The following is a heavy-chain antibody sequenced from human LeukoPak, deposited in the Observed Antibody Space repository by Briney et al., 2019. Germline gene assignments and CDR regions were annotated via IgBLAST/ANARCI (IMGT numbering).Heavy chain of an antibody. V-gene: IGHV3-7*01. D-gene: IGHD4-23*01. Sequence: GGSLRHSCAASGFTFNMYWMTWVRQAPGRGLESVAYINKDGSDKYNVDSVKGRFTVSRDNAKNSLYLQMNSLRAEDTAVYYCARDAGYGGNSDYWGQGTLVTVSS. CDR2: INKDGSDK. J-gene: IGHJ4*02. CDR1: GFTFNMYW. CDR3: ARDAGYGGNSDY.